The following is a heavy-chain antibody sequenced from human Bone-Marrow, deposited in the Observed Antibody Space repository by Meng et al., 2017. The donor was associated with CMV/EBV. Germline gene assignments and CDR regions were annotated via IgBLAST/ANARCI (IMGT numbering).Heavy chain of an antibody. CDR2: ISNSANTI. D-gene: IGHD2-15*01. CDR3: VRGSGSRYCSGVNCYSFDY. V-gene: IGHV3-11*01. CDR1: FIYYS. J-gene: IGHJ4*02. Sequence: FIYYSMNWIRQAPGKGLEWVSYISNSANTIYYADSLKGRFTISRDNAKNSLFLQMNSLRDEDTAVYYCVRGSGSRYCSGVNCYSFDYWGQGTLVTVYS.